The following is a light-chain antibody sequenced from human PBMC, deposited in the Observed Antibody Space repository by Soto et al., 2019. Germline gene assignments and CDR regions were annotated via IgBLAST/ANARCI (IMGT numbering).Light chain of an antibody. CDR1: QTVGSTY. CDR3: QHYGSSPWT. Sequence: EIVLTQSPATLSLSPGERATLSCGASQTVGSTYLAWYHQKPGLAPRLLIYDTSSRATGIPDRFGRSGSGTDFTITISRLEPEDFAVYSCQHYGSSPWTFGQGAKVEIK. CDR2: DTS. J-gene: IGKJ1*01. V-gene: IGKV3D-20*01.